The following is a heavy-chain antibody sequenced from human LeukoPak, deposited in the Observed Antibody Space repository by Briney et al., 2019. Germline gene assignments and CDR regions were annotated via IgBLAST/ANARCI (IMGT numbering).Heavy chain of an antibody. D-gene: IGHD3-22*01. CDR3: ASLAFDYYDSSGYEL. V-gene: IGHV1-69*05. CDR1: GGTFSSYA. CDR2: IIPIFGTA. Sequence: SVKVSCKASGGTFSSYAISWVRQAPGQGLEWMGGIIPIFGTANYAQKFQGRVTITTDESTSTAYMELSSLRSEDTAVYYCASLAFDYYDSSGYELWGQGTLVTVSS. J-gene: IGHJ4*02.